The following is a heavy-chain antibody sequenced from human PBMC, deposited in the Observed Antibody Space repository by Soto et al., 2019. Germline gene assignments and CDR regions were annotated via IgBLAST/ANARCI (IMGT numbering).Heavy chain of an antibody. CDR3: AKSPYDSSGYYYYFQY. Sequence: HPGGSLRLSCAASGFTFSSYGMNWVRQAPGKGLEWVTVISDDGANRYFADSVKGRFTISRDNSKNTLFLQMNSLSGEDTAVYYCAKSPYDSSGYYYYFQYWGQGTLVTVSS. V-gene: IGHV3-30*18. CDR2: ISDDGANR. J-gene: IGHJ4*02. D-gene: IGHD3-22*01. CDR1: GFTFSSYG.